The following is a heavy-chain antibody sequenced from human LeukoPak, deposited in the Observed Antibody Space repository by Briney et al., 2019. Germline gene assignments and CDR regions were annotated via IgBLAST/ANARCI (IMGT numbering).Heavy chain of an antibody. CDR2: IWYDGSNK. J-gene: IGHJ2*01. Sequence: GGSLRLSCAASGFTFSSYGMHWVRQAPGKGLEWVAVIWYDGSNKYYADSVKGRFTISRDNSKNTLYLQMNSLRAEDTAVYYCARERIAVADDHWYFDLWGRGTLVTVSS. CDR1: GFTFSSYG. CDR3: ARERIAVADDHWYFDL. D-gene: IGHD6-19*01. V-gene: IGHV3-33*01.